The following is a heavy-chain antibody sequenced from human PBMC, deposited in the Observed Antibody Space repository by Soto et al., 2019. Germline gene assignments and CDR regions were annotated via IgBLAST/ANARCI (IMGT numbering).Heavy chain of an antibody. D-gene: IGHD3-16*02. CDR1: EFSFTYAW. J-gene: IGHJ4*02. V-gene: IGHV3-15*01. Sequence: EVQLVESGGDLVKPGGSLRLSCAACEFSFTYAWMSWFRQAPGKGLEWVGRIKSKTDGGTTDYAAPVKGRFTISRDESQNTLYLQMNSLKTEDTAVYYCTSLYYGHWGQGTLVTVSS. CDR3: TSLYYGH. CDR2: IKSKTDGGTT.